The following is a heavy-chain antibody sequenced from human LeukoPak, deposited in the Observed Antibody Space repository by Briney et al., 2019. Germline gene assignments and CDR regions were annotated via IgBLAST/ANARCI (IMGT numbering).Heavy chain of an antibody. CDR2: INSDRYRNTI. D-gene: IGHD4-17*01. CDR1: GFTLSSYS. Sequence: GGSLRLSCAASGFTLSSYSMNWVRQAPGKGLEWISYINSDRYRNTIYYADTVKDRFTISRDNAKSSLYLQLNSLRDEDTAIYYCARDRDYAFDYWGQGTLVTVSS. V-gene: IGHV3-48*02. CDR3: ARDRDYAFDY. J-gene: IGHJ4*02.